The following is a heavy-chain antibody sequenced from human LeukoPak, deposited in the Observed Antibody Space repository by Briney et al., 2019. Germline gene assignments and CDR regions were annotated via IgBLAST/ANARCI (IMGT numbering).Heavy chain of an antibody. CDR2: IYSGGST. J-gene: IGHJ6*02. CDR1: EFTVSSNY. D-gene: IGHD3-9*01. Sequence: GGSLRLSCAASEFTVSSNYMSWVRQAPGKGLEWVSVIYSGGSTYYADSVKGRFTISRDNSKNTLYLQMNSLRAEDTAVYYCARALYYDILTGEYYYYGMDVWGQGTTVTVSS. V-gene: IGHV3-66*01. CDR3: ARALYYDILTGEYYYYGMDV.